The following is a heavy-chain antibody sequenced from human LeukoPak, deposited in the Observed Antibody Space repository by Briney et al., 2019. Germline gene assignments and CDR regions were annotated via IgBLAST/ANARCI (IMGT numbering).Heavy chain of an antibody. J-gene: IGHJ6*02. Sequence: PSETLSLTCTVSGGSISSYYWSWIRQPAGKGLEWIGRIYTSRSTNYNPSLKSRVTMSVDTSKNQFSLKLSSVTAADTAVYYCARAGGYCGGDCFSYYYGMDVWGQGTTVTVSS. CDR1: GGSISSYY. D-gene: IGHD2-21*02. CDR2: IYTSRST. CDR3: ARAGGYCGGDCFSYYYGMDV. V-gene: IGHV4-4*07.